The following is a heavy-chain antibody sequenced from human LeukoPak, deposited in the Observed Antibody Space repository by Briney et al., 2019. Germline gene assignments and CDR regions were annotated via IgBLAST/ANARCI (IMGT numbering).Heavy chain of an antibody. CDR1: GDSISSYY. D-gene: IGHD5-18*01. J-gene: IGHJ2*01. CDR2: MYYSGST. Sequence: SETLSLTCTVSGDSISSYYWSWIRQPPGKGLEWIGYMYYSGSTSYNTSLKSRVTMSVDTSKNPFSLKLSSVTAADTAVYYCATIRDTAHRYWYFDLWGRGTLVIVSS. V-gene: IGHV4-59*03. CDR3: ATIRDTAHRYWYFDL.